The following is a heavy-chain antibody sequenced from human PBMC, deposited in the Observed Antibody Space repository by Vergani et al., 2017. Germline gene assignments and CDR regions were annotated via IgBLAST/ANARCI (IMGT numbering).Heavy chain of an antibody. V-gene: IGHV3-21*01. CDR2: ISSSSSYI. Sequence: WVLSISSSSSYIYYADSVKGRFTISRDNAKNSLYLQMNSLRAEDTAVYYCARDRYDSSGYFVSLDYWGQGTLVTVSS. D-gene: IGHD3-22*01. J-gene: IGHJ4*02. CDR3: ARDRYDSSGYFVSLDY.